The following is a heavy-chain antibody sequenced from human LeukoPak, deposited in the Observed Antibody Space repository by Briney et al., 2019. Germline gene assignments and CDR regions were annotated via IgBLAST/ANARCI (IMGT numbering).Heavy chain of an antibody. D-gene: IGHD3-3*01. CDR3: ARDPYDFWSGYYRGYYGMDV. V-gene: IGHV1-18*01. CDR1: GYTFTSYG. Sequence: ASVKVSCKASGYTFTSYGISWVRQAPGQGLEWMGWISVYNGNTNYAQKLQGRVTMTTDTSTSTAYMELRSLRSDDTAVYYCARDPYDFWSGYYRGYYGMDVWGQGTTVTVSS. J-gene: IGHJ6*02. CDR2: ISVYNGNT.